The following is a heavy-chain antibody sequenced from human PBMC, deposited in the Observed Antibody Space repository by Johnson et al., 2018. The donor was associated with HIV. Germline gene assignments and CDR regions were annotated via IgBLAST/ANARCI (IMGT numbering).Heavy chain of an antibody. V-gene: IGHV3-7*01. CDR3: AKDQWSSSWTNDAFDI. CDR2: INEDGREK. Sequence: MQLVESGGGLVQPGGSLRLSCGASGFSFNNYWMSWVRQAPGKGLEWVANINEDGREKHYVDSVRGRFTISRDNGKNSLSLQMNSLRAEDTAVYYCAKDQWSSSWTNDAFDIWGQGTMVTVSS. D-gene: IGHD6-13*01. CDR1: GFSFNNYW. J-gene: IGHJ3*02.